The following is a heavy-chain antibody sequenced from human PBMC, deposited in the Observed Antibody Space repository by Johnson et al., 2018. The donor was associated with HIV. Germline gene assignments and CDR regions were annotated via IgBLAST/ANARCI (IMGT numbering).Heavy chain of an antibody. Sequence: VQLVESGGGVVQPGRSLRLSCAASGFTFSSYAMHWVRQAPAKGLEWVAVISYDGSDKYYADSVKGRFTISRDNAKNSLYLQMNSLRAEDTALYYCAKGLGWELLTHDAFDIWGQGTMVTVSS. CDR2: ISYDGSDK. J-gene: IGHJ3*02. CDR3: AKGLGWELLTHDAFDI. CDR1: GFTFSSYA. D-gene: IGHD1-26*01. V-gene: IGHV3-30*04.